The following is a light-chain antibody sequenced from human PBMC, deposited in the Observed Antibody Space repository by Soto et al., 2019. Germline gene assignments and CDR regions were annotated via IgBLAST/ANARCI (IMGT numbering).Light chain of an antibody. CDR3: QQFNSYPLS. Sequence: AIQLTQSQPSLSASVGDRVTITCRASQGISSALAWYQHKSGKPPKSLIYDASSLESGVPSRFSGTGSGTDFTLTISSLQTEDFATYYCQQFNSYPLSFGGGTKVEI. CDR2: DAS. J-gene: IGKJ4*01. V-gene: IGKV1-13*02. CDR1: QGISSA.